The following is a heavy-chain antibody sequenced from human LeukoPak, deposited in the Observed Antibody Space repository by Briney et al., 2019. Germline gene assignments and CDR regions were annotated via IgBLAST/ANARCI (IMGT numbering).Heavy chain of an antibody. V-gene: IGHV2-5*01. CDR2: IYGNDDK. J-gene: IGHJ4*02. Sequence: SGPTLVNPTQTLTLTCTFSGFSLTTRGVGVGWIRQPPGKALEWLAHIYGNDDKRYSPSLKSRLTITKDTSKNQVVLTMTNMDPVDTGTYYCGHGIRSGRHFDYWGQGTLVTVSS. D-gene: IGHD1-26*01. CDR3: GHGIRSGRHFDY. CDR1: GFSLTTRGVG.